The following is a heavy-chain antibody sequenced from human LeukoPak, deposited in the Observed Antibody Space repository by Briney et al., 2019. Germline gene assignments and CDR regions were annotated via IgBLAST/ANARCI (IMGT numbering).Heavy chain of an antibody. V-gene: IGHV1-24*01. CDR1: GYTPTELS. CDR2: FDPGDGET. CDR3: ATDPGTSWFDY. J-gene: IGHJ4*02. Sequence: GASVKVTCKVSGYTPTELSMHWVRQAPGKGLEWMGNFDPGDGETTYAQKFQGRVTMTEDTSTDTAYMELSSLRSEDTAMYYCATDPGTSWFDYWGQGTLVTVSS. D-gene: IGHD1-1*01.